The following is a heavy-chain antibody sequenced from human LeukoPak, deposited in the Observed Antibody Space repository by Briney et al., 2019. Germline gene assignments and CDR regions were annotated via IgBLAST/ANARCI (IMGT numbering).Heavy chain of an antibody. V-gene: IGHV1-18*01. J-gene: IGHJ3*01. CDR2: VSLDSANT. D-gene: IGHD6-13*01. CDR1: GYTFATSS. CDR3: ARVRDSSNWWGPFDV. Sequence: ASVNVSCKTSGYTFATSSITWVRQAPGQRLEWMGWVSLDSANTYYVQKLQGRITMTTDTSTSTAYMELRSLTSDDTAVYYCARVRDSSNWWGPFDVWGQGTMVTVSS.